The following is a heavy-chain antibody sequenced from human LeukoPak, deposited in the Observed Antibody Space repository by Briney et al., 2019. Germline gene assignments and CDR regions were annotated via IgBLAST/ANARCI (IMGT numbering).Heavy chain of an antibody. V-gene: IGHV1-69*04. Sequence: GASVKVACKASGGTFSSYAISWVRQAPGQGLEWMGRIIPILGIANYAQKFQGRVTFTADKSTSTAYMELSSLRSEDTAVYYCARVLVGAVHFDYWGQGTLVTVSS. CDR2: IIPILGIA. CDR3: ARVLVGAVHFDY. CDR1: GGTFSSYA. J-gene: IGHJ4*02. D-gene: IGHD1-26*01.